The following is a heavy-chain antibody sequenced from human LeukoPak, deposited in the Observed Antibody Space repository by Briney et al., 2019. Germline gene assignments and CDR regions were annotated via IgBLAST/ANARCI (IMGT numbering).Heavy chain of an antibody. CDR1: GGSISSYY. CDR3: ASSGYSYGRYYYMDV. J-gene: IGHJ6*03. V-gene: IGHV4-59*01. D-gene: IGHD5-18*01. Sequence: PSETLSLTCTVPGGSISSYYWSWIRQPPGKGLEWIGHIYYSGSTPYNPSLKSRVTLSVDPSTNPLSLKLGAVTAAHTAVYYCASSGYSYGRYYYMDVWGKGTTVTISS. CDR2: IYYSGST.